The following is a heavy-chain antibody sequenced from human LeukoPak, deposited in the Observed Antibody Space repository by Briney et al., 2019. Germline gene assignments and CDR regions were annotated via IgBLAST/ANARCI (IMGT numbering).Heavy chain of an antibody. CDR3: AGDSRYYYDRSGKTEDY. D-gene: IGHD3-22*01. CDR2: IYSGGST. V-gene: IGHV3-53*01. J-gene: IGHJ4*02. CDR1: GFTVSSNY. Sequence: QPGGSLRLSCAASGFTVSSNYMSWVRQAPGKGLEWVSVIYSGGSTYYADSVKGRFTISRDNSKNTLYLQMNSLRAADTAVYYCAGDSRYYYDRSGKTEDYWGQGTLVTVSS.